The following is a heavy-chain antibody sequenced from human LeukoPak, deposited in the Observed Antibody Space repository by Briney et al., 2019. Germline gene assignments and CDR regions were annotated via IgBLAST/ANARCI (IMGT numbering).Heavy chain of an antibody. J-gene: IGHJ6*02. V-gene: IGHV1-46*01. Sequence: GASVKVSCKASGGTFSSYAISWVRQAPGQGLEWMGIINPSGGSTSYAQKFQGRVTMTRDTSTSTVYMELSSLRSEDTAVYYCARDRQYYYGMDVWGQGTTVTVSS. CDR2: INPSGGST. CDR1: GGTFSSYA. CDR3: ARDRQYYYGMDV.